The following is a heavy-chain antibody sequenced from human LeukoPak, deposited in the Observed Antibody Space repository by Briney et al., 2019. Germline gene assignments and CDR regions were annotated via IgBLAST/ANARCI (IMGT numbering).Heavy chain of an antibody. CDR1: GGSISGYY. Sequence: PSETLSLTCSVSGGSISGYYWSWIRQPPGKGLEWIGYIHYSGSTNYNPSLKSRVTISVDASKNQFSLKLSSVTAADTAVYYCARAGFALAPHRGTPFDYWGQGTLVTVSS. J-gene: IGHJ4*02. CDR3: ARAGFALAPHRGTPFDY. V-gene: IGHV4-59*01. CDR2: IHYSGST. D-gene: IGHD6-6*01.